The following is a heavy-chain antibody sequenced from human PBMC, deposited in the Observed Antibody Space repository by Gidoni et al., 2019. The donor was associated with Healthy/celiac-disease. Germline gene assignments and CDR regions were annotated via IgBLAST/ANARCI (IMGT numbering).Heavy chain of an antibody. CDR1: GFTFSSYW. V-gene: IGHV3-7*01. Sequence: EVQLVESGGGLVQPGGSLRLSCAASGFTFSSYWMSWVRQAPGKGLEWVANIKQDGSEKYYVDSVKGRFTISRDNAKNSLYLQMNSLRAEGTAVYYCARDPTGDYAYGMDVWGQGTTVTVSS. J-gene: IGHJ6*02. CDR2: IKQDGSEK. D-gene: IGHD4-17*01. CDR3: ARDPTGDYAYGMDV.